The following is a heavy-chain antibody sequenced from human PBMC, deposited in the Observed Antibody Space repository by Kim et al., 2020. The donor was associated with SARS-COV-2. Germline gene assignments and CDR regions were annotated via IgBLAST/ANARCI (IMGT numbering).Heavy chain of an antibody. J-gene: IGHJ4*02. Sequence: STKHNPSLKSRVTISIDTSKNQFSLKLSSVTAADTAVYYCAREGSDNFDYWGQGTLVTVSS. CDR3: AREGSDNFDY. CDR2: ST. V-gene: IGHV4-59*01.